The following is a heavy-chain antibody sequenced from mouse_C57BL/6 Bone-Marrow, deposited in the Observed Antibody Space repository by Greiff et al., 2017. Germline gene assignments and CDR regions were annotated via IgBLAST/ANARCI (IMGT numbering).Heavy chain of an antibody. V-gene: IGHV1-64*01. CDR1: GYTFTSYW. CDR2: IHPNSGST. J-gene: IGHJ3*01. Sequence: QVQLQQPGAELVKPGASVKLSCKASGYTFTSYWMHWVKQRPGQGLEWIGMIHPNSGSTNYNEMFKSKATLTVDKSSSTAYMQLSSLTSEDSAVYYCARDYYGSSWGFAYWGQGTLVTVSA. CDR3: ARDYYGSSWGFAY. D-gene: IGHD1-1*01.